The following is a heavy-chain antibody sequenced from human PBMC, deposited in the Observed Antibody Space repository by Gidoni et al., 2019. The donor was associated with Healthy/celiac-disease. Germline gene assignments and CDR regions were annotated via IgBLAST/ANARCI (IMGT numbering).Heavy chain of an antibody. CDR1: GFTFSSYW. CDR2: IKQDGSEK. V-gene: IGHV3-7*03. CDR3: ARATTGFLEWLL. D-gene: IGHD3-3*01. J-gene: IGHJ4*02. Sequence: EVQLVESGGGLVQPGGSLRLSCAASGFTFSSYWMSWVRQAPGKGLDCVANIKQDGSEKYYVDSVKGRFTISRDNANNSLYLQMNSLRAEDTAVYYCARATTGFLEWLLWGQGTLVTVSS.